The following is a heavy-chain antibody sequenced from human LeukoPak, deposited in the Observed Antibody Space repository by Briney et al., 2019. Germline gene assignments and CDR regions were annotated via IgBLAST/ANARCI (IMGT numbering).Heavy chain of an antibody. V-gene: IGHV1-69*04. J-gene: IGHJ4*02. CDR2: IIPILGIA. Sequence: SVKVSCKASGGTFSSYAISWLRQAPGQGLEWMGRIIPILGIANYAQKFQGRVTITADKSTSTAYMELSSLRSEDTAVYYCARGIRGYSYGYYFDYWGQGTLVTVSS. D-gene: IGHD5-18*01. CDR1: GGTFSSYA. CDR3: ARGIRGYSYGYYFDY.